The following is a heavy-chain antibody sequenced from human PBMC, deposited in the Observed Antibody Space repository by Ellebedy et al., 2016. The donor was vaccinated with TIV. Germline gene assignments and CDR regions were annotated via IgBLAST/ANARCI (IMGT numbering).Heavy chain of an antibody. CDR1: GFTFSDYY. V-gene: IGHV3-64D*06. D-gene: IGHD3-16*01. CDR3: VKAWGD. J-gene: IGHJ4*02. CDR2: IVSNGDST. Sequence: GESLKISCAASGFTFSDYYMSWIRQAPGKGLEYISAIVSNGDSTYYAHSVKGRFIISRDNSKNTLYLQMSSLRPEDTAVYYCVKAWGDWGQGTLVTVSS.